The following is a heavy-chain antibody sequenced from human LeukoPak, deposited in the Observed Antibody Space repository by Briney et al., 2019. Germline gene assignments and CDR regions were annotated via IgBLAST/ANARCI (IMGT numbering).Heavy chain of an antibody. J-gene: IGHJ4*02. CDR2: INTDGSST. V-gene: IGHV3-74*01. Sequence: GGSLRPSCAASGFTFSSYWMHWVRQAPGKGLVWVSRINTDGSSTRYADSVKGRFTISRDNAKNTLYLQMNSLRAEDTAVYYCARGRLGELSPHDYWGQGTLVTVSS. CDR1: GFTFSSYW. D-gene: IGHD3-16*02. CDR3: ARGRLGELSPHDY.